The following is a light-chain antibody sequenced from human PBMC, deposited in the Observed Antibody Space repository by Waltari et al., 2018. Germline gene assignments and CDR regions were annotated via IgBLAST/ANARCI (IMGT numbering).Light chain of an antibody. CDR2: EVT. CDR3: CSFAGRGFSVI. Sequence: QSALTQHASVSGSPGQSIPISCTGTSSDVGKYNLFSLYQQHPGEVPKLMIYEVTKRPSGVSDRFSGSKSGNTASLTISGLQAEDEADYFCCSFAGRGFSVIFGGGTKLTVL. V-gene: IGLV2-23*02. CDR1: SSDVGKYNL. J-gene: IGLJ2*01.